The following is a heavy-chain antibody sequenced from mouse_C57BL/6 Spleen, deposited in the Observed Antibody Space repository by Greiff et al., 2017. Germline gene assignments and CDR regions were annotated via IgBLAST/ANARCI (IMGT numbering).Heavy chain of an antibody. J-gene: IGHJ4*01. CDR1: GYTFTSYW. Sequence: VQLQQSGAELVMPGASVKLSCKASGYTFTSYWMHWVKQRPGQGLEWIGEIDPSDSYTNYNQKFKGKSTLTVDKSSSTAYMQLSSLTSEDSAVYYCARSHYYGSTSAMDYWGQGTSVTVSS. CDR3: ARSHYYGSTSAMDY. D-gene: IGHD1-1*01. CDR2: IDPSDSYT. V-gene: IGHV1-69*01.